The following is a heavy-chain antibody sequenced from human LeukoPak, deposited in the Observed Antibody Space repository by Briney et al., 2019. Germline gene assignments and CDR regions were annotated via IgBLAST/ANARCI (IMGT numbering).Heavy chain of an antibody. CDR3: ARGQGGYCSSTSCNWFDP. D-gene: IGHD2-2*01. Sequence: SETLSLTCAVYGGSFSGYYWSWIRQPTGKGLEWIGEINHSGSTNYNPSLKSRVTISVDTSKNQFSLKLSSVTAADTAVYYCARGQGGYCSSTSCNWFDPWGQGTLVTVSS. V-gene: IGHV4-34*01. J-gene: IGHJ5*02. CDR1: GGSFSGYY. CDR2: INHSGST.